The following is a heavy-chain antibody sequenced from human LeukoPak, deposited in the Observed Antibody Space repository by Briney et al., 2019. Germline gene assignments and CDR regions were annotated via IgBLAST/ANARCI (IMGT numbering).Heavy chain of an antibody. CDR1: GYTFTSYG. CDR2: INPNSGGT. Sequence: GASVKVSCKASGYTFTSYGISWVRQAPGQGLEWMGWINPNSGGTNYAQKFQGRVTMTRDTSISTAYMELSRLRSDDTAVYYCASGDPYDIHPPGYWGQGTLVTVSS. CDR3: ASGDPYDIHPPGY. J-gene: IGHJ4*02. V-gene: IGHV1-2*02. D-gene: IGHD3-9*01.